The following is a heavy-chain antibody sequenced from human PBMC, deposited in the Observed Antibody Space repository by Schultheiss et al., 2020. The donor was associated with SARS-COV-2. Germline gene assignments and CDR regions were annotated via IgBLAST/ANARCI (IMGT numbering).Heavy chain of an antibody. Sequence: GGSLRLSCAASGLSVSNNYMTWVRQAPGKGLEWVSVIYSGGNTHYADSVRGRFIISRDSSQNTVYLQMNSLRAEDTGIYFCARDLSWGRDDWGQGTTVTVSS. CDR2: IYSGGNT. V-gene: IGHV3-66*01. D-gene: IGHD7-27*01. CDR1: GLSVSNNY. CDR3: ARDLSWGRDD. J-gene: IGHJ6*02.